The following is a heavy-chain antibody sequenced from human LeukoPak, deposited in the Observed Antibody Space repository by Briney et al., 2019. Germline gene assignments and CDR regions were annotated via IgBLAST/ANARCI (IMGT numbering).Heavy chain of an antibody. J-gene: IGHJ5*02. CDR3: ARSAGGDVDTAMVTSWFDP. Sequence: ASVKVSCKASGYTFTSYYMHWVRQAPGQGLEWMGIINPSGGSTSYAQKFQGRVTMTRDMSTSTVYMELSSLRSEDTAVYYCARSAGGDVDTAMVTSWFDPWGQGTLVTVSS. CDR2: INPSGGST. CDR1: GYTFTSYY. D-gene: IGHD5-18*01. V-gene: IGHV1-46*01.